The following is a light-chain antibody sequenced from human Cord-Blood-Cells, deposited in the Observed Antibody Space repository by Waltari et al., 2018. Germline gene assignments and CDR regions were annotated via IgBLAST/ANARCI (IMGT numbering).Light chain of an antibody. CDR1: QSVSSSY. V-gene: IGKV3-20*01. Sequence: DIVLTQYPGTLSLSPGERATLSCRASQSVSSSYLAWYQQKPGQAPRLLIYGASSRATGIPDRFSGSGSGTDFTLTISRLEPEDFAVYYCQQYGSSPTFGGGTKVEIK. CDR3: QQYGSSPT. CDR2: GAS. J-gene: IGKJ4*01.